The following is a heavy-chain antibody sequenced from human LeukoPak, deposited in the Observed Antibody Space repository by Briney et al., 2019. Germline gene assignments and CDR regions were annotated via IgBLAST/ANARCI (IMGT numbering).Heavy chain of an antibody. D-gene: IGHD3-3*01. CDR1: GFTFSDYH. CDR3: AREYDFWSGYQYYFDY. Sequence: PGGSLRLSCAASGFTFSDYHMSWIRQAPGKGLEWVSYISSSGSTIYYADSVKGRFTISRDNAKNSLYLQMNSLRAEDTAVYYCAREYDFWSGYQYYFDYWGQGTLVTVSS. CDR2: ISSSGSTI. V-gene: IGHV3-11*01. J-gene: IGHJ4*02.